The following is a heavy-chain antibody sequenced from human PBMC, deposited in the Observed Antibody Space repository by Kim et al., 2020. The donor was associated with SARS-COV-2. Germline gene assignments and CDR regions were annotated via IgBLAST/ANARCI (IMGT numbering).Heavy chain of an antibody. V-gene: IGHV3-11*04. D-gene: IGHD1-26*01. CDR2: ISGNGRTI. J-gene: IGHJ4*02. CDR3: ARDLEANNGD. CDR1: GFTFSDYF. Sequence: GGSLRLSCAASGFTFSDYFMSWIRQAPGKGLEWVSYISGNGRTIYYTDSVKGRFTISRDNSKNSLYLRMNSLRAEDTALYYCARDLEANNGDWGQGTLVTVSS.